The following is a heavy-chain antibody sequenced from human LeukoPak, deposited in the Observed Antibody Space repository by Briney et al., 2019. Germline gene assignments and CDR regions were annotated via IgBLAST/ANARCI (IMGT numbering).Heavy chain of an antibody. CDR1: GYTFTGYY. V-gene: IGHV1-2*02. J-gene: IGHJ5*02. CDR2: INPNSGGT. D-gene: IGHD6-13*01. Sequence: ASVKVSCKASGYTFTGYYMHWVRQAPGQGLEWMGWINPNSGGTNYAQKFQGRVTMTRDTSISTAYMELSRLRSDDTAVYYCARVIAAARYNWFDPWGQGTLVTVSS. CDR3: ARVIAAARYNWFDP.